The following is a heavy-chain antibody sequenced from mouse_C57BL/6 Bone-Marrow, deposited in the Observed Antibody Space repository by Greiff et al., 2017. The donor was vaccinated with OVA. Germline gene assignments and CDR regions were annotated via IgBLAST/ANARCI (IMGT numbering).Heavy chain of an antibody. Sequence: EVKLVESGGGLVQPGDSLSLSCAASGFTFTNYYMSWVRQPPGKALEWLAFIRNKPNGSTTEYSASVKGRFTISRDNSQSILYLQMNALRAEDSATYYCARYKGRVAVGYFDDWGQGTALTVSS. V-gene: IGHV7-3*01. CDR3: ARYKGRVAVGYFDD. CDR1: GFTFTNYY. D-gene: IGHD1-1*01. J-gene: IGHJ2*01. CDR2: IRNKPNGSTT.